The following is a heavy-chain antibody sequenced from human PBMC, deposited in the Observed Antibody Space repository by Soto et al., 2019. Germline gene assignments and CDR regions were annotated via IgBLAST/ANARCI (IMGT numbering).Heavy chain of an antibody. CDR3: ARVADFTIFGVVNDAD. Sequence: ASVKVSCKASGYTFTSYGISWVRQAPGQGLEWMGWISAYNGNTNYAQKLQGRVTMTTDTSTNTAYMELRSLRSDDTAVYYCARVADFTIFGVVNDADWGQGTLVTVSS. CDR2: ISAYNGNT. V-gene: IGHV1-18*01. D-gene: IGHD3-3*01. J-gene: IGHJ4*02. CDR1: GYTFTSYG.